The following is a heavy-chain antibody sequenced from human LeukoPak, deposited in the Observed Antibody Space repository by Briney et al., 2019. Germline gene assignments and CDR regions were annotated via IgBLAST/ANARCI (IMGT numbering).Heavy chain of an antibody. Sequence: ASVKVSCKASGYTFTSYDINWVRQATGQGLEWMGWMNPNSGNTGYAQKFQGRVTMTRNTFISTAYMELSSLRSEDTAVYYCARGFRPGYFDWLWSAFDIWGQGTMVTVSS. CDR3: ARGFRPGYFDWLWSAFDI. CDR1: GYTFTSYD. V-gene: IGHV1-8*01. J-gene: IGHJ3*02. D-gene: IGHD3-9*01. CDR2: MNPNSGNT.